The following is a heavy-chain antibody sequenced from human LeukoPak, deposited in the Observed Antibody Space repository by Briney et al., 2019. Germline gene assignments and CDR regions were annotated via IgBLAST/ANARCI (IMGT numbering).Heavy chain of an antibody. CDR2: INPSGGST. J-gene: IGHJ3*02. Sequence: ASVKVSCTASGYTFTSYYMHWVRQAPGQGLEWMGIINPSGGSTSYAQKFQGRVTMTRDMSTSTVYMELSSLRSEDTAVYYCARDLVIGAFDIWGQGTMVTVSS. D-gene: IGHD3-22*01. V-gene: IGHV1-46*01. CDR1: GYTFTSYY. CDR3: ARDLVIGAFDI.